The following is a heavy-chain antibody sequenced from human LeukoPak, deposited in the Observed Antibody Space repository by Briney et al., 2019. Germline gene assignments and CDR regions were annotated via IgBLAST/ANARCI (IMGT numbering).Heavy chain of an antibody. CDR2: IIPIFGTA. V-gene: IGHV1-69*05. D-gene: IGHD5-18*01. CDR3: ASGYSYGPRTYYFDY. J-gene: IGHJ4*02. Sequence: SVKVSCKASGGTFSSYAVSWVRQAPGQGLEWMGGIIPIFGTANYEQKFQGRVTITTDESTSTAYMELSSLRSEDTAVYYCASGYSYGPRTYYFDYWGQGTLVTVSS. CDR1: GGTFSSYA.